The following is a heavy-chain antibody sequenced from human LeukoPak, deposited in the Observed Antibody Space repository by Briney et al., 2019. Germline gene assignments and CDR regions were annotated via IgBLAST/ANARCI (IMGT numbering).Heavy chain of an antibody. CDR1: GYTFTGYY. J-gene: IGHJ4*02. V-gene: IGHV1-2*02. CDR2: INPNSGGT. CDR3: ARVSYSSSRLDY. D-gene: IGHD2-21*01. Sequence: ASVKVCCKASGYTFTGYYMHWVRQAPGQGLEWMGWINPNSGGTNYAQKFQGRVTMTRDTSISTAYMELSRLRSDDTAVYYCARVSYSSSRLDYWGQGTLVTVSS.